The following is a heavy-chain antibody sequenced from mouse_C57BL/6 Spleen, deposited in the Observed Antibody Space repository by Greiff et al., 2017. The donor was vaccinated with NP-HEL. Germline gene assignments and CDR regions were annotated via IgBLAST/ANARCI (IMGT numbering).Heavy chain of an antibody. V-gene: IGHV5-6*01. CDR3: ARQEDYDYLLDY. D-gene: IGHD2-4*01. CDR1: GFTFSSYG. CDR2: ISSGGSYT. J-gene: IGHJ2*01. Sequence: EVQGVESGGDLVKPGGSLKLSCAASGFTFSSYGMSWVRQTPDKRLEWVATISSGGSYTYYPDSVKGRFTISRDNAKNTLYLQMSSLKSEDTAMYYCARQEDYDYLLDYWGQGTTLTVSS.